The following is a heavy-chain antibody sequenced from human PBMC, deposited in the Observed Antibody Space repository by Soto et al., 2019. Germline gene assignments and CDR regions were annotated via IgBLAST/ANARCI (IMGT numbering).Heavy chain of an antibody. J-gene: IGHJ5*02. D-gene: IGHD3-22*01. CDR2: ISYDGSNK. Sequence: GGSLRLSCAASGFTFSSYAMHWVRQAPGKGLEWVAVISYDGSNKYYADSVKDRFTISRDNSKNTLYLQMNSLRAEDTAVYYCARDRYYYDSSGYYWPDWGLNWFDPWGQGTLVTVSS. CDR3: ARDRYYYDSSGYYWPDWGLNWFDP. CDR1: GFTFSSYA. V-gene: IGHV3-30-3*01.